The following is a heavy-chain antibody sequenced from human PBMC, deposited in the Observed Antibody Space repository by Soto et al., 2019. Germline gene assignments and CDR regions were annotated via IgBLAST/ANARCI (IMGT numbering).Heavy chain of an antibody. V-gene: IGHV1-69*13. CDR2: IVPIFGAA. D-gene: IGHD2-2*01. CDR3: ARAYASNKYWFDP. J-gene: IGHJ5*02. CDR1: GGTFSSYI. Sequence: SVKVSCKTSGGTFSSYIISWVRQAPGQGLEWMGGIVPIFGAATYAQKFQDRVTITADESTTTAYLELSSLRSEDTAVYFCARAYASNKYWFDPWGQGTQVTVSS.